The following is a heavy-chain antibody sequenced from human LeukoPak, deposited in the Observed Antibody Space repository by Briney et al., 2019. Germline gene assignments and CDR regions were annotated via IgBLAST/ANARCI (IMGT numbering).Heavy chain of an antibody. V-gene: IGHV3-23*01. CDR3: EKEAGHNVMVTAVFDL. Sequence: PGGSLRLSCAASGFTFSSYAMSWVRQAPGKGLEWVSAISGSGGSTYYADSVKGRFTISRDNSENTMYLQMNSLRAEDTDEYDCEKEAGHNVMVTAVFDLWGQGTLVTVSS. CDR1: GFTFSSYA. D-gene: IGHD2-21*02. CDR2: ISGSGGST. J-gene: IGHJ5*02.